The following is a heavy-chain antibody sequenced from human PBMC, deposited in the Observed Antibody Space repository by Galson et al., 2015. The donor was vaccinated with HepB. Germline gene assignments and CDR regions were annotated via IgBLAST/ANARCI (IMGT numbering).Heavy chain of an antibody. Sequence: SVKVSCKASGYTFTNYDISWVRRAPGQGLEWMGWISAYNDNTNYVQNLQGRVTMTTDTSTSTAYMELRSLRSDDTAVYYCARQVGATGNIDYWGQGTLVTVSS. V-gene: IGHV1-18*01. CDR3: ARQVGATGNIDY. D-gene: IGHD1-26*01. CDR1: GYTFTNYD. CDR2: ISAYNDNT. J-gene: IGHJ4*02.